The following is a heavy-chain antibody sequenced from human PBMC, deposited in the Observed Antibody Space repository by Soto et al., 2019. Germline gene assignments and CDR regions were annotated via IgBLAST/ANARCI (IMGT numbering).Heavy chain of an antibody. V-gene: IGHV3-48*03. CDR2: INMDGGST. Sequence: GGSLRLSCAASGFALSSLDMDWVRQAPGKGLEWVSYINMDGGSTHYAESVKGRFTISRDNARNSLSLQMDSLRVEDTAVYYCVRDHSGLKDFDYWGQGTLVTVSS. CDR1: GFALSSLD. CDR3: VRDHSGLKDFDY. D-gene: IGHD1-1*01. J-gene: IGHJ4*02.